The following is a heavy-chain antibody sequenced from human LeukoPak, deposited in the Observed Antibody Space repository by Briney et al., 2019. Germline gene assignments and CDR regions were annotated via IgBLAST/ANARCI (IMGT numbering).Heavy chain of an antibody. CDR3: ARDLGYCSSTSCYPSPSDY. V-gene: IGHV3-7*01. CDR2: IKQDGSEK. D-gene: IGHD2-2*01. CDR1: GFTFSSFA. J-gene: IGHJ4*02. Sequence: PGGSLRLSCAASGFTFSSFAVSWVRQAPGKGLEWVANIKQDGSEKYYVDSVKGRFTISRDNAKNSLYLQMNSLRAEDTAVYYCARDLGYCSSTSCYPSPSDYWGQGTLVTVSS.